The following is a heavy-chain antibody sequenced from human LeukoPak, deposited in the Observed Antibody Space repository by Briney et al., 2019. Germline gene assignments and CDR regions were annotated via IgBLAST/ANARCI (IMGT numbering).Heavy chain of an antibody. CDR3: ARGGDGYNPAPFDY. Sequence: GGSLRLSCAASGFTFSSYAMHWVRQAPGKGLEWVAVISYDGSNKYYADSVKGRFTISRDNSKNTLYLQMNSLRAEDTAVYYCARGGDGYNPAPFDYWGQGTLVTVSS. J-gene: IGHJ4*02. D-gene: IGHD5-24*01. CDR2: ISYDGSNK. CDR1: GFTFSSYA. V-gene: IGHV3-30*01.